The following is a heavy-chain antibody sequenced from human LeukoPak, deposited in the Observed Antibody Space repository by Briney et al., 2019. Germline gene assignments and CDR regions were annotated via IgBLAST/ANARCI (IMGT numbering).Heavy chain of an antibody. CDR1: GGSISSSSYY. V-gene: IGHV4-39*07. Sequence: SETLSLTCTVSGGSISSSSYYWGWIRQPPGKGLEWIGSIYYSGSTYYNPSLKSRVTISVDTSKNQFSLKLSSVTAADTAVYYCARIAAAGDLSIDYWGQGTLVTVS. CDR3: ARIAAAGDLSIDY. J-gene: IGHJ4*02. D-gene: IGHD6-13*01. CDR2: IYYSGST.